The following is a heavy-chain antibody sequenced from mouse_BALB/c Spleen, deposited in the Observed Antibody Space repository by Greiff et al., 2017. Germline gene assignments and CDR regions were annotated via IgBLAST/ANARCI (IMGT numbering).Heavy chain of an antibody. Sequence: VKLQESGAELARPGASVKLSCKASGYTFTDYYINWVKQRTGQGLEWIGEIYPGSGNTYYNEKFKGKATLTADKSSSTAYMQLSSLTSEDSAVYFCARGGLRRYYYAMDYWGQGTSVTVSS. CDR1: GYTFTDYY. V-gene: IGHV1-77*01. CDR3: ARGGLRRYYYAMDY. D-gene: IGHD2-2*01. J-gene: IGHJ4*01. CDR2: IYPGSGNT.